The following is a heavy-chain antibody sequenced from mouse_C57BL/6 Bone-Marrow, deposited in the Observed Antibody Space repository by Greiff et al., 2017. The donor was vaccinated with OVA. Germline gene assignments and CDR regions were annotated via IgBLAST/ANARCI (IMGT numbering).Heavy chain of an antibody. D-gene: IGHD1-1*01. CDR1: GFSLTSYG. V-gene: IGHV2-5*01. J-gene: IGHJ4*01. CDR3: AGSSKGYYYAMDY. Sequence: VKLQESGPGLVQPSQSLSITCTVSGFSLTSYGVHWVRQSPGKGLEWVGVIWRGGSTDYNAAFMSRLSITKDNSKSQVFFKMNSLQADDTALYYCAGSSKGYYYAMDYWGQGTSVTVSS. CDR2: IWRGGST.